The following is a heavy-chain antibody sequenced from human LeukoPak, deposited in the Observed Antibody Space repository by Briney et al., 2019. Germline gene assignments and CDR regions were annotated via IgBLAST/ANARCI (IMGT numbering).Heavy chain of an antibody. CDR3: ARTPRKVTTYYYGMDV. CDR2: INHSGST. CDR1: GGSFSGYY. J-gene: IGHJ6*04. D-gene: IGHD4-17*01. Sequence: SETLSLTCAVYGGSFSGYYWSWIRQPPGKGLEWIGEINHSGSTNYNPSLKSRVTISVDTSKNQFSLKLSSVTAADTAVYYCARTPRKVTTYYYGMDVWGKGITVTVSS. V-gene: IGHV4-34*01.